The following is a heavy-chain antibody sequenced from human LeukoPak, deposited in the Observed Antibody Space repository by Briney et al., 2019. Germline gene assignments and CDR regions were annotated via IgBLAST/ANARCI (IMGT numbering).Heavy chain of an antibody. V-gene: IGHV3-21*01. D-gene: IGHD1-1*01. CDR3: TRVAQSGPTGWFDP. CDR2: ISSTGSYI. CDR1: GFTFSSYA. Sequence: PGGSLRLSCAASGFTFSSYAMSWVRQAPGKGLEWVSSISSTGSYIYYADSVKGRFTISRDNPGNVMYLQMDSLRAEDTAVYYCTRVAQSGPTGWFDPWGQGTLVTVS. J-gene: IGHJ5*02.